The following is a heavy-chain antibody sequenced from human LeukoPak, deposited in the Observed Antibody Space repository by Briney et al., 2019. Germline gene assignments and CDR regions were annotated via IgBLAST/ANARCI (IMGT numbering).Heavy chain of an antibody. CDR1: GFTFSSYT. D-gene: IGHD6-19*01. V-gene: IGHV3-23*01. CDR2: ITTSDGNT. J-gene: IGHJ4*02. CDR3: ARESIRGWALEY. Sequence: GSLRLSCAASGFTFSSYTMSWVRQAPGKGLEWVSTITTSDGNTYYADSVKGRFTVSRDNSKNTLYLQMNSLRAEDTAVYYCARESIRGWALEYWGQGTLVTVSS.